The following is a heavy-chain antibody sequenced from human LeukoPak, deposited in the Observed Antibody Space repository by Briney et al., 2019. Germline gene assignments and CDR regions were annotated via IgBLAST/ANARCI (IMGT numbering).Heavy chain of an antibody. Sequence: SETLSLTCTVSGGSISTYYWSWIRQPPGKGLEWIGYIYYSVSTNYNPSLKSRVTILVDTSKNQFSLKLTSVTAADTAVYYCARDRVIAAPFDYWGQGTLVTVSS. CDR3: ARDRVIAAPFDY. J-gene: IGHJ4*02. V-gene: IGHV4-59*12. D-gene: IGHD6-13*01. CDR2: IYYSVST. CDR1: GGSISTYY.